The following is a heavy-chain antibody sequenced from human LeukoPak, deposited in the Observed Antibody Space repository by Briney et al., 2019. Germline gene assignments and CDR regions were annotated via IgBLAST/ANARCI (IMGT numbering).Heavy chain of an antibody. CDR3: ARFEWLPHFDY. Sequence: SETLSLTCTVSGGSISSSSYYWGWIRQPPGKGLEWIGSIYYSGSAYYNPSLKSRVTISVDTSKNQFSLKLSSVTAADTAVYYCARFEWLPHFDYWGQGTLVTVSS. CDR2: IYYSGSA. D-gene: IGHD3-9*01. J-gene: IGHJ4*02. V-gene: IGHV4-39*01. CDR1: GGSISSSSYY.